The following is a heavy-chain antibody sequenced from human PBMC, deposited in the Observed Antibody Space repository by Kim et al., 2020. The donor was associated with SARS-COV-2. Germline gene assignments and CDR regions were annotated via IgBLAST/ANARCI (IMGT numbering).Heavy chain of an antibody. CDR2: ISWNSGSI. V-gene: IGHV3-9*01. J-gene: IGHJ3*02. D-gene: IGHD2-15*01. CDR1: GFTFGDYA. CDR3: AKLDDCSGGSCYDKTDYYDSSGDAFDI. Sequence: GGSLRLSCAASGFTFGDYAMHWVRQAPGKGLEWVSGISWNSGSIGYADSVKGRFTISRDNAKNSLYLQMNSLRAEDTALYYCAKLDDCSGGSCYDKTDYYDSSGDAFDIWGQGTMVTVSS.